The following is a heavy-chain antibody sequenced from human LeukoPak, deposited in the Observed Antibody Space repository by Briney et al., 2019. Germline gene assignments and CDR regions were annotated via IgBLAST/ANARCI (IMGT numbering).Heavy chain of an antibody. CDR2: IRYDGSNK. Sequence: GGSLRLSCAASGFTFSSYGMHWVRQAPGKGLEWVAFIRYDGSNKYYADSVKGRFTVSRDNSKNTLYLQMNSLRAEDTAVYYCAHMAAAGSSTTFDYWGQGTLVTVSS. CDR3: AHMAAAGSSTTFDY. J-gene: IGHJ4*02. CDR1: GFTFSSYG. V-gene: IGHV3-30*02. D-gene: IGHD6-13*01.